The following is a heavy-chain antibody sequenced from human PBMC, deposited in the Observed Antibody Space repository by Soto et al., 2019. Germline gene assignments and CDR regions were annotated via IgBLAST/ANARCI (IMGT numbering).Heavy chain of an antibody. CDR2: IYYSGST. CDR1: GGSINNSDYY. V-gene: IGHV4-30-4*01. J-gene: IGHJ5*02. CDR3: ARDRYCSGACNWFDP. D-gene: IGHD2-15*01. Sequence: SETLSLTCTASGGSINNSDYYWGWIRQSPGKGLEWIGYIYYSGSTYYNPSLKTRVTISADTSKNQFSLQLSSVTAADTAVYYCARDRYCSGACNWFDPWGQGTLVTVSS.